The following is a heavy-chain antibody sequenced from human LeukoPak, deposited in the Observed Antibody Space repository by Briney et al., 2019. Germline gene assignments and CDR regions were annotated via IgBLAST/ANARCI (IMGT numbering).Heavy chain of an antibody. Sequence: SGGSLRLSCAASGFTFRNYWMSWVRQAPGKGLEWVANIKQDGSEKYYVDSVRGRFTISRDNSKNSLYLQMNSLRAEDTAVYYCARFLRRDGYSYFDYWGQGTLVTVSS. CDR2: IKQDGSEK. CDR3: ARFLRRDGYSYFDY. V-gene: IGHV3-7*01. CDR1: GFTFRNYW. J-gene: IGHJ4*02. D-gene: IGHD5-24*01.